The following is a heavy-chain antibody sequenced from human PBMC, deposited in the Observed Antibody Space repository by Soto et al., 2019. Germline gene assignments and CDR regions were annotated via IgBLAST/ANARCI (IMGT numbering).Heavy chain of an antibody. Sequence: GESLKISCAASGFTVSSNYMSWVRQAPGKGLEWVSVIYSGGSTYYADSVKGRFTISRDNSKNTLYLQMNSLRAEDTAVYYCARDIPPGIHHSGSYYDYYYYGMDVWGQGTTVTVSS. CDR3: ARDIPPGIHHSGSYYDYYYYGMDV. CDR1: GFTVSSNY. V-gene: IGHV3-53*01. J-gene: IGHJ6*02. CDR2: IYSGGST. D-gene: IGHD3-10*01.